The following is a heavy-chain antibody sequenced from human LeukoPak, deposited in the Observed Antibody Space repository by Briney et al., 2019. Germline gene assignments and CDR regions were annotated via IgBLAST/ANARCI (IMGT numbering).Heavy chain of an antibody. V-gene: IGHV3-74*01. CDR3: ARVSRAGSGSPYYYYYGMDV. CDR1: GFTFSSYW. J-gene: IGHJ6*02. CDR2: INSDGSST. Sequence: GGSLRLSCAASGFTFSSYWMHWVRQAPGKGLVWVSRINSDGSSTSYADSVKGRFTISRDNAKNTLYLQMNSLRAEDTAVYYCARVSRAGSGSPYYYYYGMDVWGQGTTVTVSS. D-gene: IGHD3-10*01.